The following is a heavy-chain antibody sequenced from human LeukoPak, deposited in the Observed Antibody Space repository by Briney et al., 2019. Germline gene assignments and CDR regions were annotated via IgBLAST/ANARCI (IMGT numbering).Heavy chain of an antibody. CDR2: ITPSGGST. J-gene: IGHJ5*02. D-gene: IGHD3-22*01. CDR3: ARGGYYDSSGSFDP. V-gene: IGHV1-46*01. CDR1: GYTYVRHY. Sequence: GASVTVSCKACGYTYVRHYIHWVRPPPGQGLAWMGIITPSGGSTRYAQKFQGRVTMTRDTSTSTVYMELSSLRSDDTAVYYCARGGYYDSSGSFDPWGQGTLVTVSS.